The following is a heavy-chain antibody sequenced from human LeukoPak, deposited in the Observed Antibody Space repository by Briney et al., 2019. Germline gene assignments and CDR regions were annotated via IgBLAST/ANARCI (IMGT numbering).Heavy chain of an antibody. CDR3: ARVGCSGGSCYWDY. Sequence: PSETLSLTCTVSGGSISSYYWIWIRQPPGKGLEWIGYIFYSGNTNYNPSLKSRVTISVDTSKNQFSLKLSSVTAADTAVYYCARVGCSGGSCYWDYWGQGTLVTVSS. D-gene: IGHD2-15*01. V-gene: IGHV4-59*12. J-gene: IGHJ4*02. CDR2: IFYSGNT. CDR1: GGSISSYY.